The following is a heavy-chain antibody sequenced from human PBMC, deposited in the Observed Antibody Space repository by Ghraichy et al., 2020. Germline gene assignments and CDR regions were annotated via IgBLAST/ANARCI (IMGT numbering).Heavy chain of an antibody. V-gene: IGHV4-38-2*02. Sequence: SETLSLTCTVSGYSISSGYYWGWIRQPPGKGLEWIGSIYHSGSTYYNPSLKSRVTISVDTSKNQFSLKLSSVTAADTAVYYCARGVPPRGYCSSASCLSGAFDIWGQGTMVTVSS. CDR2: IYHSGST. D-gene: IGHD2-2*01. CDR1: GYSISSGYY. CDR3: ARGVPPRGYCSSASCLSGAFDI. J-gene: IGHJ3*02.